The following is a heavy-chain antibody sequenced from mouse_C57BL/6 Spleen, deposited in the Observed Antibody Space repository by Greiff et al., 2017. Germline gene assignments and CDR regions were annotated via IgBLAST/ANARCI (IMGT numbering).Heavy chain of an antibody. CDR3: ARAYYNNPPYFDY. CDR1: GYTFTSYD. V-gene: IGHV1-85*01. D-gene: IGHD2-12*01. CDR2: IYPRDGSN. J-gene: IGHJ2*01. Sequence: VQRVESGPELVKPGASVKLSCKASGYTFTSYDINWVKQRPGQGLEWIGWIYPRDGSNQYNEKFKGKATLTVDTSSSTAYMELHSLTSEDSAVYFCARAYYNNPPYFDYWGQGTTLTVSS.